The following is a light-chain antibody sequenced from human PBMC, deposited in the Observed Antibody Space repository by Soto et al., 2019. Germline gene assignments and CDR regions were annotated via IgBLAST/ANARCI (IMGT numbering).Light chain of an antibody. J-gene: IGKJ1*01. CDR2: GVS. CDR3: QHYCASPRT. CDR1: QTVNRNY. V-gene: IGKV3-20*01. Sequence: EIVLTQSPGTLALSLGDEATLSCTASQTVNRNYLAWYLQKPAQPPRLLIYGVSNRAPGVPDRFSGGGSGTEFTLTIARLEPDDFGTYYCQHYCASPRTFGQCTRLEVK.